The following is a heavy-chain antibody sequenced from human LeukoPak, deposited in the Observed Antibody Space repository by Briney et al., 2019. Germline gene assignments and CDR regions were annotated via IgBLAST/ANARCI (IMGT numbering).Heavy chain of an antibody. J-gene: IGHJ3*02. V-gene: IGHV1-2*02. CDR2: INPNRGGT. CDR3: AKTSRTYDILTGYAFDI. D-gene: IGHD3-9*01. CDR1: GYTFTGYY. Sequence: ASVKVSCKASGYTFTGYYMHWVRQAPGQGLEWMGWINPNRGGTNYAQKFQGRVTMTRDTSISTAYMELSRLRSDDTAVYYCAKTSRTYDILTGYAFDIWGQGTMVTVSS.